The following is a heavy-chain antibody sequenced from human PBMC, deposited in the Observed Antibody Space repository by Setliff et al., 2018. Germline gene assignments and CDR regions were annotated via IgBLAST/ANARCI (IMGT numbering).Heavy chain of an antibody. V-gene: IGHV3-11*06. CDR2: IHRTSDWV. CDR1: GFTFSDYY. D-gene: IGHD3-10*01. CDR3: ARTGRGKYAFDL. Sequence: PGGSLRLSCAASGFTFSDYYMSWVRQAPGKGLEWVSAIHRTSDWVYDADSVKGRFTISRDNARNSVYPQMNSLRAEDTAVYYCARTGRGKYAFDLWGQGAMVTVSS. J-gene: IGHJ3*01.